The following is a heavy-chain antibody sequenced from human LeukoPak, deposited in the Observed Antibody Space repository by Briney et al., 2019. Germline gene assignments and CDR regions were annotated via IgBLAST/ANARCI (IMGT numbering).Heavy chain of an antibody. J-gene: IGHJ4*02. CDR3: ARGPSRTLGQIDY. V-gene: IGHV4-34*01. CDR2: INHSGST. Sequence: SETLSLTCAVYGGSFSGYYWSWIRQPPGKGLEWIGEINHSGSTNYNPSLKSRVTISVDTSKNQFSLKLSSVTAADAAVYYCARGPSRTLGQIDYWGQGTLVTVSS. CDR1: GGSFSGYY. D-gene: IGHD7-27*01.